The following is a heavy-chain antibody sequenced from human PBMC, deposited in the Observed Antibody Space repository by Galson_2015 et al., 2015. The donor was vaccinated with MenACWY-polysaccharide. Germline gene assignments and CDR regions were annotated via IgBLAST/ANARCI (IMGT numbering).Heavy chain of an antibody. CDR3: VHDCCGYYSLHN. D-gene: IGHD3-22*01. J-gene: IGHJ1*01. CDR1: GLIFSDAW. V-gene: IGHV3-15*01. Sequence: SLRLSCAVSGLIFSDAWMIWVRQAPGKGLEWIGRIKSKGSGGTTNYVAPVKGRFTISRDDSKKTLYLQMNSLETEDTAIYYCVHDCCGYYSLHNWGQGTLVTVSS. CDR2: IKSKGSGGTT.